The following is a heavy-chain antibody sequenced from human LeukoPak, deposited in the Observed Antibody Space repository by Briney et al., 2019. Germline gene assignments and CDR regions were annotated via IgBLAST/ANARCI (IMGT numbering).Heavy chain of an antibody. D-gene: IGHD6-25*01. CDR2: INPNNGGS. CDR1: GYTFTNYH. J-gene: IGHJ4*02. Sequence: ASVKVSCKASGYTFTNYHINWVRQATGQGLEWMGWINPNNGGSGFAQKFQGRVTITRDTAMTTAYMELSSLTSEDTAIYFCARTTSFTAPGYDYWGQGTLVTVSS. CDR3: ARTTSFTAPGYDY. V-gene: IGHV1-8*03.